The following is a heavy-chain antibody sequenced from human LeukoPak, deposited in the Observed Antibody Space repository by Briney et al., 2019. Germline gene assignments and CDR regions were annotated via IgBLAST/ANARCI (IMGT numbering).Heavy chain of an antibody. CDR3: ARELGALGY. V-gene: IGHV1-46*01. Sequence: GASVKVSCKASGYTFTSYYMHWVRQAPGQGLEWMGIINPSGGSTSYAQKFQGRVTMTRDTSISTAYMELSRLRSDDTAVYYCARELGALGYWGQGTLVTVSS. CDR1: GYTFTSYY. J-gene: IGHJ4*02. D-gene: IGHD1-26*01. CDR2: INPSGGST.